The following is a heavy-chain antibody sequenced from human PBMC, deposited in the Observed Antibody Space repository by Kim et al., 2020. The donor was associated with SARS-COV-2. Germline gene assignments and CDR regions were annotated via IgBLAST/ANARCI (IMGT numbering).Heavy chain of an antibody. V-gene: IGHV3-21*01. CDR1: GFTFSSYS. D-gene: IGHD3-22*01. Sequence: GGSLRLSCAASGFTFSSYSMNWVRQAPGKGLEWVSLIRSSSSYIYYADSVKGRFTISRDNAKNSLYLQMNSLRAEDTAVYYCAREGYYYDSSGYYPPHFDYWGQGTLFTVSS. CDR3: AREGYYYDSSGYYPPHFDY. J-gene: IGHJ4*02. CDR2: IRSSSSYI.